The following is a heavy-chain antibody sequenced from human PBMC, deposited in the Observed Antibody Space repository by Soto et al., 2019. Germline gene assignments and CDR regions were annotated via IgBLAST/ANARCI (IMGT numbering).Heavy chain of an antibody. J-gene: IGHJ3*02. D-gene: IGHD6-6*01. V-gene: IGHV1-69*13. Sequence: GASVKVSCKASGGTFSSYAISWVRQAPGQGLEWMGGIIPIFGTANYAQKFQGRVTITADESTSTAYMELSSLRSEDTAVYYCARAQQLDVDHAFDIWGQGTMVTVSS. CDR3: ARAQQLDVDHAFDI. CDR1: GGTFSSYA. CDR2: IIPIFGTA.